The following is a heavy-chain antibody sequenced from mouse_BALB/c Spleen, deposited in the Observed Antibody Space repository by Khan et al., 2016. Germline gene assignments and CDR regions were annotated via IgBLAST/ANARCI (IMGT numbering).Heavy chain of an antibody. V-gene: IGHV1S81*02. CDR1: GYTFTSYW. CDR3: ARGCHNLDYFDY. J-gene: IGHJ2*01. Sequence: QVQLQQPGAELVKPGASVKLSCKDSGYTFTSYWMHWVKQRPGQGLERIGEINPSNGRTNYDEKFKTKATLTVDKSYSTAYMQLSSLTSDDYAVYYCARGCHNLDYFDYWGQGTTLTVSS. CDR2: INPSNGRT. D-gene: IGHD6-1*01.